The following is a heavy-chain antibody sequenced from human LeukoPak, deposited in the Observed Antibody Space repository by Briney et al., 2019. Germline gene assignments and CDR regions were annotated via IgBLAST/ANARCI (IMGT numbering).Heavy chain of an antibody. J-gene: IGHJ4*02. Sequence: GGSLLLSCAASGLTLSGYWMHWVRQAPGKGLVWVSRINGDASSTSYADSVKGRFTISRDNAKSTLYLQMNSLRVEDTAVYYCARARGNTYGYFEYWGQGTLVTVSS. V-gene: IGHV3-74*01. D-gene: IGHD5-18*01. CDR3: ARARGNTYGYFEY. CDR1: GLTLSGYW. CDR2: INGDASST.